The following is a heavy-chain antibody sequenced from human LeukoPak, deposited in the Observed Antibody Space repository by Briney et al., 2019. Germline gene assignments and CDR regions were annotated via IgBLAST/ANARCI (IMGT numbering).Heavy chain of an antibody. V-gene: IGHV4-38-2*01. J-gene: IGHJ4*02. D-gene: IGHD3-16*01. CDR3: ASGYDYVLDY. Sequence: SETLSLTCAVSGYSISSGYYWGWIRQPPGKGLEWIGSIYHSGSTYYNPSLKSRATISVDTSKNQFSLKLSSVTAADTAVYYCASGYDYVLDYWGQGTLVTVSS. CDR2: IYHSGST. CDR1: GYSISSGYY.